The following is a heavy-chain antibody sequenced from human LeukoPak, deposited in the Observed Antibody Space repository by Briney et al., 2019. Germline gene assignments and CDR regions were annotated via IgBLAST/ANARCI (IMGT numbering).Heavy chain of an antibody. CDR3: AREAVPPGGKYYYYMDV. CDR1: GASISSRNW. D-gene: IGHD2-2*01. V-gene: IGHV4-4*02. J-gene: IGHJ6*03. Sequence: SETLSLTCAVSGASISSRNWWSWVRQPPGKGLEWIGYIYYSGSTNYNPSLKSRVTISVDTSKDQFSLKLSSVTAADTAVYYCAREAVPPGGKYYYYMDVWGKGTTVTVSS. CDR2: IYYSGST.